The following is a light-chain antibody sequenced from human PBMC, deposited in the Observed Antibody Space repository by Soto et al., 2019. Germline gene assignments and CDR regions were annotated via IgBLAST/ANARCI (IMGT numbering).Light chain of an antibody. J-gene: IGKJ1*01. CDR1: QGISSY. V-gene: IGKV1-8*01. Sequence: AIRMTQSPSSLSASTGDRVTITCRASQGISSYLAWYQQKPGKAPKLLIYAASTLQSGVPSRFSGSGSGTDFTLTISCPQSEDFATYYCQQYYSYPQTFGQGTKVDIK. CDR2: AAS. CDR3: QQYYSYPQT.